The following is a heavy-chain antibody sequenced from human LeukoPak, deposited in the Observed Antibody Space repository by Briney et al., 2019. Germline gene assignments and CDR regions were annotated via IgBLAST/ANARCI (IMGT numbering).Heavy chain of an antibody. CDR2: INHSGST. J-gene: IGHJ6*03. D-gene: IGHD1-26*01. CDR1: GGSFSGYY. V-gene: IGHV4-34*01. CDR3: ARGFVPSGAYYMDV. Sequence: SETLSLTCAVYGGSFSGYYWSWIRQPPGKGLEWIGEINHSGSTNYNPSLKSRVTISVDTSKNQFSLKLSSVTAADTAVYYCARGFVPSGAYYMDVWGKGTTVTVSS.